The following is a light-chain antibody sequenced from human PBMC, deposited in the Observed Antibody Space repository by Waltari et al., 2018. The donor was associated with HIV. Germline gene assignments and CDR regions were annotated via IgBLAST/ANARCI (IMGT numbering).Light chain of an antibody. CDR2: EDN. J-gene: IGLJ2*01. Sequence: FVLTQPHSVSESPGKTVTISCTRNSGNIATNYVQWYQQRPGSSPTTVIYEDNQRPSGVADRFSGSIDSSSNSAALTISGLETDDEADYYCQSYDNNDVIFGGGTRLTVL. V-gene: IGLV6-57*01. CDR3: QSYDNNDVI. CDR1: SGNIATNY.